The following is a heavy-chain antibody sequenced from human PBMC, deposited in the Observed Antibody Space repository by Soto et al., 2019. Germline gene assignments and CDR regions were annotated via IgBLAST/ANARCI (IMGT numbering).Heavy chain of an antibody. CDR1: GYTFTSFG. Sequence: ASVKVSCKASGYTFTSFGIHWVRQAPGQRLEWMGWLNAANGDTKYSPKFQGRVTITRDTSASTAYMGLSSLGSEDTAGDYCVRIHVSETGLVWFDPMGQGTLATVSA. J-gene: IGHJ5*02. CDR3: VRIHVSETGLVWFDP. CDR2: LNAANGDT. D-gene: IGHD1-1*01. V-gene: IGHV1-3*01.